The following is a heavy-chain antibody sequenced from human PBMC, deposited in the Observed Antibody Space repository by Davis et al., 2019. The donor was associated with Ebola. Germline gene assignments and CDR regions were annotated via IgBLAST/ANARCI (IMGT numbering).Heavy chain of an antibody. CDR1: GFTFSSYA. CDR3: AKWGGR. V-gene: IGHV3-23*01. D-gene: IGHD3-16*01. Sequence: PSETLSLTCAASGFTFSSYAMSWVRQAPGKGLEWVSSISGSGGSTYYADSVKGRFTISRDNSKDTLSLQMNSLRAEDTAVYYCAKWGGRWGQGTLVTVSS. CDR2: ISGSGGST. J-gene: IGHJ4*02.